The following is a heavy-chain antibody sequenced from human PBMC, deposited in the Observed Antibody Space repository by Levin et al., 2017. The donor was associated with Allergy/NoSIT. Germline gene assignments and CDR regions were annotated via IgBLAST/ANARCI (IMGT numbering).Heavy chain of an antibody. CDR1: GFTFDDYA. D-gene: IGHD2-15*01. J-gene: IGHJ4*02. Sequence: GGSLRLSCAASGFTFDDYAMYWVRQAPGKGLEWVSGISWNSAGIGYADSVKGRFTISRDNAKNSLYLQMNSLRAEDTALYYCAKRHCSGGSCYWGLDYWGQGTLVTVSS. CDR2: ISWNSAGI. V-gene: IGHV3-9*01. CDR3: AKRHCSGGSCYWGLDY.